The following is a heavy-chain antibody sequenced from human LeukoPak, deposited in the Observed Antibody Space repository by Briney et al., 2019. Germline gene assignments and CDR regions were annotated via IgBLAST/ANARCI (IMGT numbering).Heavy chain of an antibody. CDR2: INPDGSGT. D-gene: IGHD2-21*02. CDR3: AKDIVGGGDDY. CDR1: GFTFSSYW. Sequence: GGSLRLSCAASGFTFSSYWMHWVRLGPGKGLVWVSCINPDGSGTTYADSVKGRLTISRDNAKNSIYLQMNSLRSEDTAVYYCAKDIVGGGDDYWGQGTLVIVSS. J-gene: IGHJ4*02. V-gene: IGHV3-74*01.